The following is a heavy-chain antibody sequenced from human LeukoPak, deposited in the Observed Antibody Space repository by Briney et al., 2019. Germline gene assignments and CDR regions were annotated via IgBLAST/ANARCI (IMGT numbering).Heavy chain of an antibody. CDR1: GYTFTSYA. CDR2: IIPIFGTA. CDR3: ARRHYYDSSSAIGMDV. V-gene: IGHV1-69*13. D-gene: IGHD3-22*01. Sequence: SVKVSCKASGYTFTSYAMHWVRQAPGQGLEWMGGIIPIFGTANYAQKFQGRVTITADESTSTAYMELSSLRSEDTAVYYCARRHYYDSSSAIGMDVWGQGTTVTVSS. J-gene: IGHJ6*02.